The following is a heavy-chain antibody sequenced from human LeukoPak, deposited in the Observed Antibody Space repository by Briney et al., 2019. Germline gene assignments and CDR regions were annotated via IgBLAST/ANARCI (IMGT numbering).Heavy chain of an antibody. D-gene: IGHD3-22*01. CDR3: ARDYYDSSGYQSLQH. J-gene: IGHJ1*01. CDR1: GYTFTGYY. V-gene: IGHV1-46*01. CDR2: INPSGGST. Sequence: GASVKVSCKASGYTFTGYYMHWVRQAPGQGLEWMGIINPSGGSTNYAQKFQGRVTMTRDTSTSTVYMELSSLRSEDTAVYYCARDYYDSSGYQSLQHWGQGTLVTVSS.